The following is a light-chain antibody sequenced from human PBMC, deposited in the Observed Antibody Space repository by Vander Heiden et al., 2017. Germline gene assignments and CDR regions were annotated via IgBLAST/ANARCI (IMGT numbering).Light chain of an antibody. J-gene: IGKJ4*01. CDR3: QQYGRSPLLT. V-gene: IGKV3D-20*01. CDR2: DAF. Sequence: EVVLTQSAATLSLSPGERATLACGASQSVTSSYLDWHPQNPGRAPRLLTYDAFSRAMGLTDRLSRSWYALGSTLTISMLETDNSAVYSCQQYGRSPLLTFGGGTKVETK. CDR1: QSVTSSY.